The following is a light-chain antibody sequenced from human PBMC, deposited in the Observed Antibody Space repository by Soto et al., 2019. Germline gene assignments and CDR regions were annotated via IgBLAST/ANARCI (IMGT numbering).Light chain of an antibody. CDR3: ISYTDRQSYL. Sequence: QSVLTQPPSASGSPGQSVTISCTGTSSDVGGYNYVSWYQQHPGKAPKLMIYDVTRRPSGVPDRFSGSKSGITASLTISGLQTEDEADYYCISYTDRQSYLFGTGTKVTVL. CDR2: DVT. J-gene: IGLJ1*01. V-gene: IGLV2-8*01. CDR1: SSDVGGYNY.